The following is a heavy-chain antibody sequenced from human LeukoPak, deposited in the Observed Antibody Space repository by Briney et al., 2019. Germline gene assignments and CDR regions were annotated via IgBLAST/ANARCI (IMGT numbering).Heavy chain of an antibody. Sequence: PGRSLRLSCAASGFTFSSYGMHWVRQAPGKGLEWVAVISYDGSNKYYADSVKGRFTISRDNSKNTLYLQMNSLRAEDTAVYYCAKAGYSSSWYDYYYYGMDVWAKGPRSPSP. D-gene: IGHD6-13*01. J-gene: IGHJ6*02. CDR3: AKAGYSSSWYDYYYYGMDV. CDR1: GFTFSSYG. V-gene: IGHV3-30*18. CDR2: ISYDGSNK.